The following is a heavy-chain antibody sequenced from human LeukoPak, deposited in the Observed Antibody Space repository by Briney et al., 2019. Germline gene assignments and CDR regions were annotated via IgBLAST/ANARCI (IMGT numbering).Heavy chain of an antibody. D-gene: IGHD3-10*01. CDR1: GFTFSSYS. Sequence: PGGSLRLSCVVSGFTFSSYSVIWFRQAPGRGLQWVANMKKDGSETKYVESVKGRFTISRDNAKNSLYLQMNSLRAEDTAVYYCGRNGSGSGTYFIHYWGQGTLVSVSS. CDR3: GRNGSGSGTYFIHY. V-gene: IGHV3-7*01. J-gene: IGHJ4*02. CDR2: MKKDGSET.